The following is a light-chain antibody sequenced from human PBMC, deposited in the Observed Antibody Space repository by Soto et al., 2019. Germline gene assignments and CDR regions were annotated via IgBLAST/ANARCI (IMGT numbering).Light chain of an antibody. CDR1: QSVSSK. CDR2: GAS. V-gene: IGKV3D-15*01. CDR3: QQYNNWPPIT. Sequence: ETVMTQSQATLSVSPGKKATVSCGASQSVSSKLAWYQQKPGQAPRPLIYGASTRATGIPARFSGSGSGTEFTLTISSLQSEDFAVYYCQQYNNWPPITFGQGTRLEI. J-gene: IGKJ5*01.